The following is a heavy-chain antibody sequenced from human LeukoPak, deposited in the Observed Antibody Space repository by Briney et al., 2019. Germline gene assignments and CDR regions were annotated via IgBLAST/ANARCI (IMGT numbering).Heavy chain of an antibody. V-gene: IGHV3-7*01. D-gene: IGHD3-3*01. CDR1: GLTFSTYW. CDR3: ARSPTYYDFWRGDKFIDY. Sequence: PGGSLRLSCAASGLTFSTYWMSWVRQAPGKGLEWVANIKHDGSKQYYVYSVKVRFTISRHNAENSFYLQMNSLRAEETAMYYCARSPTYYDFWRGDKFIDYWGQGTLVTVSS. CDR2: IKHDGSKQ. J-gene: IGHJ4*02.